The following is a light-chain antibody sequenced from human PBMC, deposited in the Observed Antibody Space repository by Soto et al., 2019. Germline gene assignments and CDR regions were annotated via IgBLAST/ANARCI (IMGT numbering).Light chain of an antibody. CDR1: SSNFGRHT. CDR3: AAWDDTLNGVV. CDR2: TNT. Sequence: HSVLTQPPSASGTPGQSVTMSCSGSSSNFGRHTVSWYQQLPGTAPRLLIYTNTQRPSGVPDRFSGSKSGNSASLTISGLQSDDEAFYHCAAWDDTLNGVVFGGGTKLTVL. J-gene: IGLJ2*01. V-gene: IGLV1-44*01.